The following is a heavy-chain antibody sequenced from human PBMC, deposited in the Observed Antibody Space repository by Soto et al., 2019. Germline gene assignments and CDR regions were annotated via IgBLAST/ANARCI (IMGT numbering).Heavy chain of an antibody. J-gene: IGHJ6*02. CDR1: GFTFSSYS. CDR2: ISSSSSYI. CDR3: ARDGGGYDWERFPYYYYGMDV. Sequence: GGSLRLSCAASGFTFSSYSMNWVRQAPGKGLEWVSSISSSSSYIYYADSVKGRFTISRDNAKNSLYLQMNSLRAEDTAVYYCARDGGGYDWERFPYYYYGMDVWGQGTTVTVSS. D-gene: IGHD5-12*01. V-gene: IGHV3-21*01.